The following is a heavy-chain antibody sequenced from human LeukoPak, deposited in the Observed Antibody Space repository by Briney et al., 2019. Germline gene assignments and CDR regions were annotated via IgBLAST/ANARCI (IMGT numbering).Heavy chain of an antibody. CDR2: IKQDGSDK. CDR3: ARVEPPYYDFWSGYYSAYDAFDI. Sequence: GGSLRLSCAASGFTFSNYWMSWVRQAPGKGLEWVANIKQDGSDKYYVDSVKGRFTISRDNAKNSLYLQMNSLRAEDTAVYYCARVEPPYYDFWSGYYSAYDAFDIWGQGTMVTVSS. V-gene: IGHV3-7*01. J-gene: IGHJ3*02. D-gene: IGHD3-3*01. CDR1: GFTFSNYW.